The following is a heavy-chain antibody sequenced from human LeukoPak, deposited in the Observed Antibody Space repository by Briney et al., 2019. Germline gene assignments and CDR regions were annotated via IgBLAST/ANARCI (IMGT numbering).Heavy chain of an antibody. CDR1: GGSISSNIYS. CDR2: MSHSGYP. CDR3: ARPRLLYGSGPILV. V-gene: IGHV4-39*07. D-gene: IGHD3-10*01. Sequence: PSETLSLTCTVSGGSISSNIYSWTWIRQPPGKGLEWIGEMSHSGYPNYNPSLKSRVAISVDTSKNQFSLNLTSVTAADTAVYYCARPRLLYGSGPILVWGQGNLVTVSS. J-gene: IGHJ4*02.